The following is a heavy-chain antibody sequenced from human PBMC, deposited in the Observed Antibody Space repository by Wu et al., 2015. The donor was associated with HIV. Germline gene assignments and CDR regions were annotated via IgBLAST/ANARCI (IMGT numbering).Heavy chain of an antibody. V-gene: IGHV1-8*01. Sequence: QVQLVQSGAEVKKPGASVKVSCKASGYTFTSYDINWVRQATGQGLEWMGWMNPNSGNTGYAQKFQGRVTMTRNTSISTAYMELSSLRSEDTAVYYCARGHGYSSGWGAEYFQHWGQGTLVTVSS. CDR1: GYTFTSYD. J-gene: IGHJ1*01. D-gene: IGHD6-19*01. CDR3: ARGHGYSSGWGAEYFQH. CDR2: MNPNSGNT.